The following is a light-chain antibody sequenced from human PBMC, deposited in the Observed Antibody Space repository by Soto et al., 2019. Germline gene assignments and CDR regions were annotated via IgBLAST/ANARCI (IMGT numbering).Light chain of an antibody. J-gene: IGLJ1*01. V-gene: IGLV2-14*01. CDR3: SSYTTISTDV. Sequence: QSALTQPASVSGSLGQSITISCTGTSNDVAYYDYVSWYQQHPGKAPKLMIYEVTNRPSGVSNRFSGSKSGNTASLTISGLQSEDEADYYCSSYTTISTDVFGTGTKLTVL. CDR2: EVT. CDR1: SNDVAYYDY.